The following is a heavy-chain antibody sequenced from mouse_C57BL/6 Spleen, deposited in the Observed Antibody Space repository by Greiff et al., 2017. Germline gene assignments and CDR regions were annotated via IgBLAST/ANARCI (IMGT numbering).Heavy chain of an antibody. Sequence: QVQLQQSGAELVKPGASVKMSCKASGYTFTSYWITWVKQRPGQGLEWIGDIYPGSGSTIYNEKFKSKATLTVDTSSSTAYMQLSSLTSEDSAVYYCARCQLLYYSNSYWYFDGWGTGTTVTVSS. V-gene: IGHV1-55*01. J-gene: IGHJ1*03. CDR2: IYPGSGST. D-gene: IGHD2-5*01. CDR1: GYTFTSYW. CDR3: ARCQLLYYSNSYWYFDG.